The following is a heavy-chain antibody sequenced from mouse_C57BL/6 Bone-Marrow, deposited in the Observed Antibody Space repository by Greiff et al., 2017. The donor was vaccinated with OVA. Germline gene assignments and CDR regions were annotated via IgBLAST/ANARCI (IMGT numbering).Heavy chain of an antibody. CDR1: GFTFSDYY. D-gene: IGHD3-2*02. CDR3: AREGAQVYYFDY. CDR2: INYDGSST. V-gene: IGHV5-16*01. J-gene: IGHJ2*01. Sequence: DVQLVESAGGLVQPGSSMKLSCTASGFTFSDYYMAWVRQVPEKGLEWVANINYDGSSTYYLDSLKSRFIISRDNAKNILYLQMSSLKSEDTATYYCAREGAQVYYFDYWGQGTTLTVSS.